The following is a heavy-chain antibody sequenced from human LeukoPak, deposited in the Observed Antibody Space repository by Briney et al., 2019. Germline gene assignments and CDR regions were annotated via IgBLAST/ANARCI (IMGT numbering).Heavy chain of an antibody. J-gene: IGHJ6*03. CDR3: AKDGRVMGLLWFGESMGYMDV. Sequence: GASVKVSCKASGYTFTSYYMHWVRQAPGQGLEWMGIINPSGGSTSYAQKFQGRVTMTRDTSTSTVYMELSSLRAEDTAVYYCAKDGRVMGLLWFGESMGYMDVWGKGTTVTVSS. D-gene: IGHD3-10*01. V-gene: IGHV1-46*01. CDR2: INPSGGST. CDR1: GYTFTSYY.